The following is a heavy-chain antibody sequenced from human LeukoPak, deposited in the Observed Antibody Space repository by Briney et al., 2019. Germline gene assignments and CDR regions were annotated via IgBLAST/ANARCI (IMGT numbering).Heavy chain of an antibody. CDR1: GFTFSSYG. J-gene: IGHJ4*02. D-gene: IGHD3-22*01. V-gene: IGHV3-33*01. CDR2: IWYDGSNK. Sequence: GRSLRLSCAASGFTFSSYGMHWVRQAPGKGLEWVAVIWYDGSNKYYADSVKGRFTISRDNSKNTLYLQMNSLRAEDTAVYYCARALERYYYDSSGYYAHFDYWGQGTLVTVSS. CDR3: ARALERYYYDSSGYYAHFDY.